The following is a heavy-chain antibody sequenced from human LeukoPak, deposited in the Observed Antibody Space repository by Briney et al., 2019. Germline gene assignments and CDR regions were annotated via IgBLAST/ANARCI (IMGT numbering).Heavy chain of an antibody. CDR2: ISGSGGST. Sequence: PGGSLRLSCAASGFTFSSYAMSWVRQAPGKGLEWVSAISGSGGSTYYADSVKGRFTISRDNSKNTLYLQMNSLRAEDTAVYYCAKDKRRLLQPYYFDYWGQGTLVTVSS. D-gene: IGHD5-24*01. J-gene: IGHJ4*02. CDR3: AKDKRRLLQPYYFDY. CDR1: GFTFSSYA. V-gene: IGHV3-23*01.